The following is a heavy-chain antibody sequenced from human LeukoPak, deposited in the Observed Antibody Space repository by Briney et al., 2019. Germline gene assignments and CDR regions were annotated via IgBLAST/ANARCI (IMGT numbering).Heavy chain of an antibody. CDR3: AKDRSDNTTWYVGSH. CDR1: GFTFSSYA. J-gene: IGHJ4*02. Sequence: GGSLRLSCAASGFTFSSYAMSWVRQAPGKGLEWVSAISGSGGSTYYADSVKGRFTISRDNSKNTLYLQMNSLRAEDTAVYYCAKDRSDNTTWYVGSHWGQGTLVTVSS. V-gene: IGHV3-23*01. CDR2: ISGSGGST. D-gene: IGHD6-13*01.